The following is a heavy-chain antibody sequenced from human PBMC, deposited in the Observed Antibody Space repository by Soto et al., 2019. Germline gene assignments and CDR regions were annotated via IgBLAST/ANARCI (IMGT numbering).Heavy chain of an antibody. CDR3: SRTKRSGYDRGDSYYHTMDV. D-gene: IGHD3-3*01. CDR1: GGTSSNFV. J-gene: IGHJ6*02. CDR2: ILPMFGAV. V-gene: IGHV1-69*06. Sequence: QRQLVQSGAEVKKSGSSVKVSCKASGGTSSNFVITWVRQVPGQGLEWLGGILPMFGAVKYAQKFQDRLTITADRSRITAAMELGSLTSDDTALYYCSRTKRSGYDRGDSYYHTMDVWGHVTTFTVS.